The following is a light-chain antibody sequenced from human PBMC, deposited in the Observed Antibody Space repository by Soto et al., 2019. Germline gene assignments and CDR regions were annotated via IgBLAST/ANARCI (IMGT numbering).Light chain of an antibody. J-gene: IGKJ2*01. Sequence: DIQMTQSPSTLSASVGDRVTITCRASQSISSWLAWYQQKPGKAPKLLIYDASSLGSGVPSRFSGSGSGTEFTLTISSLEPDDFATYYCQQYNSYVYTFGQGTKLVIK. CDR3: QQYNSYVYT. CDR2: DAS. V-gene: IGKV1-5*01. CDR1: QSISSW.